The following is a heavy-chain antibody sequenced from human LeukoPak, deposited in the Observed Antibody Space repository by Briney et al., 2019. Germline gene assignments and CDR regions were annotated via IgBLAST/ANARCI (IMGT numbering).Heavy chain of an antibody. J-gene: IGHJ2*01. CDR1: GSTFSSYS. CDR3: ARDDLESGWYFDL. Sequence: GGSLRLSCAASGSTFSSYSMNWVRQAPGKGLEWVSSISSSSSYIYYADSVKGRLTISRDNAKNSLYLQMNSLRAEDTAVYYCARDDLESGWYFDLWGRGTLVTVSS. CDR2: ISSSSSYI. V-gene: IGHV3-21*01. D-gene: IGHD1-1*01.